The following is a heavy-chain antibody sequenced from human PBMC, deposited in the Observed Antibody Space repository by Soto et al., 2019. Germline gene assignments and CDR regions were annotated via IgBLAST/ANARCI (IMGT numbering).Heavy chain of an antibody. CDR3: AKDIGAYSSGHGAFDI. CDR1: GFTFSSYG. Sequence: QVQLVESGGGVVQPGRSLRLSCAASGFTFSSYGMHWVRQAPGKGLEWVAVISYDGSNKYYADSVKGRFTISRDNSKNTLYLQMNSLRAEDTAVSYCAKDIGAYSSGHGAFDIWGQGTMVTVSS. V-gene: IGHV3-30*18. D-gene: IGHD6-25*01. J-gene: IGHJ3*02. CDR2: ISYDGSNK.